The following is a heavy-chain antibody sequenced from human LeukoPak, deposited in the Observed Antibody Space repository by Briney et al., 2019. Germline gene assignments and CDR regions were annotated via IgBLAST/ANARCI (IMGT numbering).Heavy chain of an antibody. D-gene: IGHD2-21*01. CDR3: ARSSSVTIPGYYFDY. CDR1: GYTFTGYY. V-gene: IGHV1-2*02. Sequence: SVKVSCKASGYTFTGYYMHWVRQAPGQGLEWMGWINPNSGGTNYAQKFQGRVTVTTDTSTSTAYMELRSLRSDDTAVYYCARSSSVTIPGYYFDYWGQGTLVTVSS. CDR2: INPNSGGT. J-gene: IGHJ4*02.